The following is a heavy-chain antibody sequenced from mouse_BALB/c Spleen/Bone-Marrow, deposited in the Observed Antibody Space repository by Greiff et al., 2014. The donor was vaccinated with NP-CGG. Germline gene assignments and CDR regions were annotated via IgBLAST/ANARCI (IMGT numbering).Heavy chain of an antibody. CDR2: IDPANGNT. J-gene: IGHJ3*01. D-gene: IGHD1-1*01. CDR1: GFNIKDTY. Sequence: VQLQQSGAELVKSGASAKLSCTASGFNIKDTYMHWVKQRPEQGLEWIGRIDPANGNTKYDPKFQGKATTTADTSSNTAYLQLSSLTSEDTAVYYCATYYYGSSYGFAYWGQGTLDTVSA. V-gene: IGHV14-3*02. CDR3: ATYYYGSSYGFAY.